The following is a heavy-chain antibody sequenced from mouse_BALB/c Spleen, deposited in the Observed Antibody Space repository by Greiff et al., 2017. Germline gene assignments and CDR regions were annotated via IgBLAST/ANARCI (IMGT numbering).Heavy chain of an antibody. CDR2: IDPANGNT. Sequence: EVQLQQSGAELVKPGASVKLSCTASGFNIKDTYMHWVKQRPEQGLEWIGRIDPANGNTKYDPKFQGKATITADTSSKTAYLQLSSLTSEDTAVYYWARGGYDGYWGQGTTLTVSS. J-gene: IGHJ2*01. CDR1: GFNIKDTY. CDR3: ARGGYDGY. D-gene: IGHD2-2*01. V-gene: IGHV14-3*02.